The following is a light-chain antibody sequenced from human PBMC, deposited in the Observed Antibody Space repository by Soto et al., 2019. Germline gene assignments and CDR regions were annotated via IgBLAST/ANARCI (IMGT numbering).Light chain of an antibody. CDR3: QQRSNWPYT. Sequence: EIVLTQSPATLSLSPGERATLSCRASQSVSSYLAWYQQKPGQAPRLLIYDASNRATGIPARFSGSGSGTDFTLTISSLEHEDFAFYYCQQRSNWPYTFGQGTKLEIK. CDR2: DAS. V-gene: IGKV3-11*01. J-gene: IGKJ2*01. CDR1: QSVSSY.